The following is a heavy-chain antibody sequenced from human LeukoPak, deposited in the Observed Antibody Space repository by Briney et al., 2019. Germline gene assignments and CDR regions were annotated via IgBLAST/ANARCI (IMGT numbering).Heavy chain of an antibody. CDR3: ARDGEDRITIFGVVMNWFDP. D-gene: IGHD3-3*01. V-gene: IGHV3-33*01. CDR1: GFTFSSYG. J-gene: IGHJ5*02. Sequence: GGSLRLSCAASGFTFSSYGMHWVRQAPGKGLEWVAVIWYDGSNKYYADSVKGRFTISRDNSENTLYLQMNSLRAEDTAVYYCARDGEDRITIFGVVMNWFDPWGQGTLVTVSS. CDR2: IWYDGSNK.